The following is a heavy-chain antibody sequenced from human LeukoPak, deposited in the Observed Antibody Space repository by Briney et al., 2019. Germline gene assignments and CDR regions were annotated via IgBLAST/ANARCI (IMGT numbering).Heavy chain of an antibody. CDR2: ISGNGDST. CDR1: GFTFSSYA. Sequence: PGGSLRLSCAASGFTFSSYALSWVRQAPGKGLEWVSTISGNGDSTYYADSVKGRFTISRDNPKNTLYLQMNSLRAEDTAVYYCAKRYGTSGFNWFDPWGQGTLVTVSS. CDR3: AKRYGTSGFNWFDP. D-gene: IGHD6-19*01. V-gene: IGHV3-23*01. J-gene: IGHJ5*02.